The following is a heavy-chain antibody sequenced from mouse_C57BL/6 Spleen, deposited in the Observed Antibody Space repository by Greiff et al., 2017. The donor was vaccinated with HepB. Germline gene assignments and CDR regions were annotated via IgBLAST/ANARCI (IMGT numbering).Heavy chain of an antibody. CDR1: GFTFSSYG. J-gene: IGHJ2*01. V-gene: IGHV5-6*01. CDR2: ISSGGSYT. CDR3: ARQKGLTNFDY. D-gene: IGHD3-3*01. Sequence: EVQRVESGGDLVKPGGSLKLSCAASGFTFSSYGMSWVRQTPDKRLEWVATISSGGSYTYYPDSVKGRFTISRDNAKNTLYLQMSSLKSEDTAMYYCARQKGLTNFDYWGQGTTLTVSS.